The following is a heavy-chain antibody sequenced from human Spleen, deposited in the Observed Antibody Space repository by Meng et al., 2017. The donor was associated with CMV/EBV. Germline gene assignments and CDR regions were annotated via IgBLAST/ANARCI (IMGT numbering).Heavy chain of an antibody. D-gene: IGHD2/OR15-2a*01. CDR3: AFLTLYYFDY. Sequence: GESLKISCAASGFTFSSYSMNWVRQAPGKGLEWVSYISSSSSTIYYADSVKGRFTISRDNAKNSLYLQMNSLRVGDTAVYFCAFLTLYYFDYWGQGALVTVSS. CDR2: ISSSSSTI. J-gene: IGHJ4*02. CDR1: GFTFSSYS. V-gene: IGHV3-48*04.